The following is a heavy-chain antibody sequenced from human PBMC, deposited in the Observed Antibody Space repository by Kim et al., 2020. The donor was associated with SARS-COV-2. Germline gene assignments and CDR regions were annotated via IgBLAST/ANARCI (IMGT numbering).Heavy chain of an antibody. Sequence: TESAASVKGRFTISRDDSKSSLYLQMTSLKTEDTALYYCARGIRVDAFDIWGQGTMVTVSS. CDR3: ARGIRVDAFDI. CDR2: T. J-gene: IGHJ3*02. V-gene: IGHV3-72*01.